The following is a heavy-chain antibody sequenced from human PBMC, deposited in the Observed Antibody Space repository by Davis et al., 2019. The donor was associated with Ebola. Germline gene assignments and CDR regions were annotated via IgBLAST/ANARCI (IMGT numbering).Heavy chain of an antibody. CDR1: GFTFSSYA. CDR3: SKDSYTAMVD. V-gene: IGHV3-23*01. CDR2: ISGSGGST. Sequence: GESLKISCAASGFTFSSYAMSWVRQAPGKGLEWVSAISGSGGSTYYADSVKGRFTISRDNSKNTLYLQMNSLRAEDTAVYYCSKDSYTAMVDWGQGTLVTVSS. J-gene: IGHJ4*02. D-gene: IGHD5-18*01.